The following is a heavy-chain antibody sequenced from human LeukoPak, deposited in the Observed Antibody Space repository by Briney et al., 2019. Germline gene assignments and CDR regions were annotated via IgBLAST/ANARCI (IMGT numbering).Heavy chain of an antibody. Sequence: GESLKISCKGSGYSFTSYWIGWVRQMPGKGLEWMGIIYPGDSDTRYSPSFQGQVTISADKSISTAYLQWSSLKASDTAMYYCARLGVPAAVSTLVDVWGKGTTVTVSS. CDR3: ARLGVPAAVSTLVDV. CDR1: GYSFTSYW. J-gene: IGHJ6*04. D-gene: IGHD2-2*01. CDR2: IYPGDSDT. V-gene: IGHV5-51*01.